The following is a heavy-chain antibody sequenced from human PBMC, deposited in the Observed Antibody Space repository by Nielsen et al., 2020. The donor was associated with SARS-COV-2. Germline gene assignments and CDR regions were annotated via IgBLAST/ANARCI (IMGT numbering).Heavy chain of an antibody. D-gene: IGHD5-12*01. CDR3: ARTGRYLGYVPDY. V-gene: IGHV4-31*02. Sequence: SETLSLTCTVSGGSITSDGYFWTWIRQHPGKGLEWIGNIFYSGSTYYSPSLQSRVTISVDTYKNQFSLKLTSVTAADTAMYYCARTGRYLGYVPDYWGQGTLVTVSS. J-gene: IGHJ4*02. CDR1: GGSITSDGYF. CDR2: IFYSGST.